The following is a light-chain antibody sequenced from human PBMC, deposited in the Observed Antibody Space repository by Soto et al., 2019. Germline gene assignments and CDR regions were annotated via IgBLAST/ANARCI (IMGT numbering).Light chain of an antibody. Sequence: EIVLTQSPGTLSLSPGERATLSCRASQSFSGSYLAWYQQKAGQAPRLLIYGAFNRATGIPDRFSGSGSGTDFTLTISSLEPEDSAVYYCQQRSDWPLITFGQGTRLEIK. CDR2: GAF. V-gene: IGKV3D-20*02. J-gene: IGKJ5*01. CDR3: QQRSDWPLIT. CDR1: QSFSGSY.